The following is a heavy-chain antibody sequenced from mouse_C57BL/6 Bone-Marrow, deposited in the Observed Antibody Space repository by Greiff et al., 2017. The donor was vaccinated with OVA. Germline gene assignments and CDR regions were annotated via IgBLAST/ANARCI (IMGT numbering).Heavy chain of an antibody. CDR1: GFTFSDYG. J-gene: IGHJ3*01. CDR3: ARHDSPAWFAY. CDR2: ISNLAYSI. D-gene: IGHD3-2*01. V-gene: IGHV5-15*01. Sequence: EVKLVQSGGGLVQPGGSLKLSCAASGFTFSDYGMAWVRQAPRKGPEWVAFISNLAYSIYYADTVTGRYTISRENAKNTLYLEMSSLRSEDTAMYYCARHDSPAWFAYWGQGTLVTVSA.